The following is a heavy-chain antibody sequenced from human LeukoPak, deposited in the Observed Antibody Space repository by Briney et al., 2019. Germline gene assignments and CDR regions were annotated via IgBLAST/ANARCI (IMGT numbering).Heavy chain of an antibody. D-gene: IGHD3-10*01. V-gene: IGHV1-18*04. CDR1: GYTFTSYG. Sequence: ASVKVPCKASGYTFTSYGIGWMRLVPGQGLEWMGRISVNNGNTIYAQNLQGRLTVTADTSTSTAYMELRSLRFDDTAVYFCARDRDGSGSQSYWGQGTLVTVSS. J-gene: IGHJ4*02. CDR2: ISVNNGNT. CDR3: ARDRDGSGSQSY.